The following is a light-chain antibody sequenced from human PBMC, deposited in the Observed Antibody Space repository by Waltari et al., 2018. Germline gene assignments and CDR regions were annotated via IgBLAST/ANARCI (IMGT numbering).Light chain of an antibody. J-gene: IGKJ4*01. Sequence: DIVMTQSPDSLPVSLGERATIDFKSRQSVLYGPNRKNYIAWYQQKSGQPPKLLISWASTRESGVPDRFSGSGSGTEFTLTITDLQAEDVAVYYCQEYYTDSLTFGGGTKVEIK. V-gene: IGKV4-1*01. CDR2: WAS. CDR1: QSVLYGPNRKNY. CDR3: QEYYTDSLT.